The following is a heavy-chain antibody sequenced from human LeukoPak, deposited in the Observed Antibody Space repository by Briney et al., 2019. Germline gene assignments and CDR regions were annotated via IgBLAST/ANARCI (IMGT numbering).Heavy chain of an antibody. CDR1: GFTFSSYG. CDR2: ISYDGSNK. V-gene: IGHV3-30*03. J-gene: IGHJ4*02. CDR3: ARDYHPFITGTTGY. D-gene: IGHD1-20*01. Sequence: GGSLRLSCAASGFTFSSYGMHWVRQAPGKGLEWMAVISYDGSNKYYADSVKGRFTISRDNSKNTLYLQMNSLRAEDTAVYYCARDYHPFITGTTGYWGQGTLVTVSS.